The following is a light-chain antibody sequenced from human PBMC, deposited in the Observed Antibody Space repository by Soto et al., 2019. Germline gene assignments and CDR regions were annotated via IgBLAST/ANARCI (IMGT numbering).Light chain of an antibody. CDR1: QSISSW. Sequence: GDRVTITCRASQSISSWLAWYQQKPGKAPKLLIYDASSLESGGPSRFSGSGSGTEFTLTISSLQPDDFATYYCQQYNSYSGTFGQGTKVEIK. CDR3: QQYNSYSGT. CDR2: DAS. V-gene: IGKV1-5*01. J-gene: IGKJ1*01.